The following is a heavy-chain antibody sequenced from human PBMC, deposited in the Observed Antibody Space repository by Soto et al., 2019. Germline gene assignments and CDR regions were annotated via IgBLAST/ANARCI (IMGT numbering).Heavy chain of an antibody. D-gene: IGHD3-22*01. CDR2: IFHGGST. Sequence: LSLTCAVYDGSFSGYYWSWIRQPPGKGLEWIGEIFHGGSTNYSPSLKSRVTISVDTSKNQFSLELSSVTAADTAVYYCARPHYDSNTFYSFFDYWGQGTLVTVS. CDR1: DGSFSGYY. J-gene: IGHJ4*02. V-gene: IGHV4-34*12. CDR3: ARPHYDSNTFYSFFDY.